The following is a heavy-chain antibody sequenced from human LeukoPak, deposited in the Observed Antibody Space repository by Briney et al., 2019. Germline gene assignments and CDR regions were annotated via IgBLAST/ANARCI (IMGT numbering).Heavy chain of an antibody. J-gene: IGHJ4*02. D-gene: IGHD1-26*01. CDR1: GYIFTSYW. CDR2: VYPGDSES. CDR3: AALNSGSYSFHY. V-gene: IGHV5-51*01. Sequence: GESLKISCKGSGYIFTSYWIGWVRQMPGKGLEWMGIVYPGDSESRFSPSFQGQVTMSADKSISTAYLQWSSLKASDTAMYYCAALNSGSYSFHYWGQGTLVTVSS.